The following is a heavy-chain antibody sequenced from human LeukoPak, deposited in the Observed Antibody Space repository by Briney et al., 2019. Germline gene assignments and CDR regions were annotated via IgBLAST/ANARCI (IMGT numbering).Heavy chain of an antibody. V-gene: IGHV4-59*12. D-gene: IGHD6-19*01. CDR1: GGSISTYY. J-gene: IGHJ4*02. Sequence: SETLSLTCTVSGGSISTYYWNWIRQPPGKGLEWIGYIYHSGSTNYNPSLKSRVTISVDTSKNQFSLKLSSVTAADTAVYYCARDLAGAYFDYWGQGTLVTVSS. CDR3: ARDLAGAYFDY. CDR2: IYHSGST.